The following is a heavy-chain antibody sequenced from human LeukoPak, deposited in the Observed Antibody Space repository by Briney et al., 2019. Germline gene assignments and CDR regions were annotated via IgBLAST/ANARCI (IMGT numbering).Heavy chain of an antibody. D-gene: IGHD6-13*01. CDR2: IYYSGST. J-gene: IGHJ3*02. CDR1: GGSISSYY. V-gene: IGHV4-59*01. Sequence: KTSETLSLTCTVSGGSISSYYWSWIRQPPGKGLEWIGYIYYSGSTNYNPSLKSRVTISVDTSKNQFSLKLSSVTAADTAVYYCARSSGSWYKLGAFDIWGQGTMVTVSS. CDR3: ARSSGSWYKLGAFDI.